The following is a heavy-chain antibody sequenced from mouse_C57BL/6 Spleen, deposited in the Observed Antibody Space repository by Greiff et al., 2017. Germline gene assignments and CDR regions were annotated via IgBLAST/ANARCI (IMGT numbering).Heavy chain of an antibody. J-gene: IGHJ4*01. D-gene: IGHD2-4*01. Sequence: QVQLQQPGTELVKPGASVKLSCKASGYTFTSHWMHWVKQRPGQGLEWIGNINPSNGGTNYNEKFKSKATLPVDQSSSTAYMQLSSLTSEDSAVYYCARGAYYDDGDYAMDYWGQGTSVTVSS. CDR1: GYTFTSHW. CDR2: INPSNGGT. V-gene: IGHV1-53*01. CDR3: ARGAYYDDGDYAMDY.